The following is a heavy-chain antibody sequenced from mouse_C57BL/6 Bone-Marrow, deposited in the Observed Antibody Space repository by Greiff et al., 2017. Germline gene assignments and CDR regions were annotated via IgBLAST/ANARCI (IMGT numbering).Heavy chain of an antibody. V-gene: IGHV1-12*01. Sequence: QVQLQQSGAELVRPGASVKMSCKASGYTFTSYNLHWVKQTPRQGLEWIGAIYPGNGDTSYNQKFKGKATLTVDKSSSTAYLQLSSLTSEDSAVYFWARSRRWLRRDCDYWGQGTTLTGSS. CDR2: IYPGNGDT. CDR3: ARSRRWLRRDCDY. CDR1: GYTFTSYN. D-gene: IGHD2-2*01. J-gene: IGHJ2*01.